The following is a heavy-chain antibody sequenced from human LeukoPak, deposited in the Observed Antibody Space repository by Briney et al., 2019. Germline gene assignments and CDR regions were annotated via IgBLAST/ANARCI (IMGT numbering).Heavy chain of an antibody. CDR3: ARGSGEYPNN. Sequence: GGSLRLSCAASGFTFSNYAMHWVRQAPGKGLEWVAVISYDGSNKYYADSVKGRFTISRDNSKNTLYLQMNSLRAEDTAVYYCARGSGEYPNNWGQGTLVTVSS. CDR2: ISYDGSNK. V-gene: IGHV3-30-3*01. D-gene: IGHD2/OR15-2a*01. J-gene: IGHJ4*02. CDR1: GFTFSNYA.